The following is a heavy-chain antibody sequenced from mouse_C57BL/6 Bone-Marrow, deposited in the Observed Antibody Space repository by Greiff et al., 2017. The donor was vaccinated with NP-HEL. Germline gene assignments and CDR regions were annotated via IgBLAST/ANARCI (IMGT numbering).Heavy chain of an antibody. V-gene: IGHV5-17*01. CDR1: GFTFSDYG. D-gene: IGHD1-1*01. J-gene: IGHJ4*01. CDR2: ISSGSSTI. CDR3: ATDYYGSSLYAMDY. Sequence: EVMLVASGGGLVKPGGSLKLSCAASGFTFSDYGMHWVRQAPEKGLEWVAYISSGSSTIYYADTVKGRFTISRDNAKNTLFLQLTSLRSEDTAMYYCATDYYGSSLYAMDYWGQGTSVTVSS.